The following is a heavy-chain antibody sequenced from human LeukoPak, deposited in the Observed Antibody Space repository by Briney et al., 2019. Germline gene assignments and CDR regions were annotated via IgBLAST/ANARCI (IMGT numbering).Heavy chain of an antibody. CDR2: IRQDGGEK. D-gene: IGHD2-15*01. V-gene: IGHV3-7*01. Sequence: GGSLRLSCAVSGFTFSDYWMNWVRQAPGKGLEWVASIRQDGGEKSYVDSVKGRFTISRDNSKNTLYLQMNSLRAEDTAVYYCAKDFADRSYLDYWGQGTLVTVSS. CDR3: AKDFADRSYLDY. J-gene: IGHJ4*02. CDR1: GFTFSDYW.